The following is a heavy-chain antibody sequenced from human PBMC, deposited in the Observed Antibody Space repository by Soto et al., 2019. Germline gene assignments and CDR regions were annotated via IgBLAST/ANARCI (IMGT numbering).Heavy chain of an antibody. V-gene: IGHV4-4*07. J-gene: IGHJ5*02. CDR1: GGAISGYY. Sequence: SETLSLTCTVTGGAISGYYWTWIRQSDGGGLEWIGRIYSSGRTTYNPSLKSRVTISLDTSMNYFSLRLSLTAEDTASYYCVRGGGGGLFDPWGQGTMVTVSS. CDR3: VRGGGGGLFDP. D-gene: IGHD2-15*01. CDR2: IYSSGRT.